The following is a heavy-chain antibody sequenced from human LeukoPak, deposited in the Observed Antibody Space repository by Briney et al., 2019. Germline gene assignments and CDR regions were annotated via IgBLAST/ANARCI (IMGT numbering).Heavy chain of an antibody. CDR2: IYSGGST. CDR3: ARADVQQLVTSTTYYFDY. J-gene: IGHJ4*02. CDR1: GFTVSTNY. Sequence: GGSLRLSCAASGFTVSTNYMSWVRQAPGKGLEWVSVIYSGGSTYYADSVKGRFTISRDNSKNTLYLQMNSLRAEDTAVYYCARADVQQLVTSTTYYFDYWGQGTLVTVSS. V-gene: IGHV3-53*01. D-gene: IGHD6-13*01.